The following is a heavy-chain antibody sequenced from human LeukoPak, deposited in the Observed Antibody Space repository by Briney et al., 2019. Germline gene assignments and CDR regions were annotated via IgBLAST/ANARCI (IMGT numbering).Heavy chain of an antibody. V-gene: IGHV1-2*06. Sequence: ASVKVSCKASGYTFTGYYMHWVRQAPGQGLEWMGRINPNNGATNYAQKLQGRVTITGDTSISTAYTELSSLRSDDTAVYYCTRESGSYHGNDYWGRGTLVTVSS. CDR2: INPNNGAT. J-gene: IGHJ4*02. CDR3: TRESGSYHGNDY. D-gene: IGHD1-26*01. CDR1: GYTFTGYY.